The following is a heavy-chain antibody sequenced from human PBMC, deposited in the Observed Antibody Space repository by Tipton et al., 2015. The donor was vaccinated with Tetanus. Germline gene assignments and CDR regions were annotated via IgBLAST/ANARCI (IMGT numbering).Heavy chain of an antibody. CDR3: ARHGFGGLGEASYGMDA. J-gene: IGHJ6*02. CDR1: GYTFTSYW. V-gene: IGHV5-51*01. Sequence: QLVQSGAEVKKPGESLKISCKGSGYTFTSYWIGWVRQMPGKGLEWMGIIYPGDFEIRYSPSFQGQVTISADKSINTAYLQWSSLKASDTAMYYCARHGFGGLGEASYGMDAWGQGTTVTVSS. D-gene: IGHD3-10*01. CDR2: IYPGDFEI.